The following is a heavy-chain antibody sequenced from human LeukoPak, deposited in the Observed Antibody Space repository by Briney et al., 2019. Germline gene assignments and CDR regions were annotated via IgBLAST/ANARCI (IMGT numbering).Heavy chain of an antibody. Sequence: PSETLSLTCTVSGDSISIYYWSWIRQPPGKGLEWIGYIYNSGNTNYNPSLKSRVTISLDTSKNQFSLKLTSVTAADTAVYYCARDRELGYWGQGTLVTVSS. CDR3: ARDRELGY. V-gene: IGHV4-59*01. CDR2: IYNSGNT. CDR1: GDSISIYY. D-gene: IGHD3-10*01. J-gene: IGHJ4*02.